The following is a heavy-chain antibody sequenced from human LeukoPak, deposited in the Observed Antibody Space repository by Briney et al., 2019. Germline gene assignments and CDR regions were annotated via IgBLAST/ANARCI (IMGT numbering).Heavy chain of an antibody. CDR2: IYTGGNT. CDR1: GFTVSTNY. CDR3: ARRVWGSNRYTDC. V-gene: IGHV3-53*01. J-gene: IGHJ4*02. Sequence: PGGSLRLSCAASGFTVSTNYMSWVRQAPGKGLEWVSIIYTGGNTYYAGSVKGRFTISRDNSKNTLYLQMNSLRAEDTAVYYCARRVWGSNRYTDCWGQGTLVTVSS. D-gene: IGHD3-16*02.